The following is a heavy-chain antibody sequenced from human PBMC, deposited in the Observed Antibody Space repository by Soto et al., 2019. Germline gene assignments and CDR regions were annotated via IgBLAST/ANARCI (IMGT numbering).Heavy chain of an antibody. CDR2: IFYSGST. CDR3: ARIGHCGDWGAFDY. J-gene: IGHJ4*02. CDR1: VGSISGDF. Sequence: QVQLQESGPGLVKPSETLSLTCTVSVGSISGDFWAWIRKPPGKALECTGYIFYSGSTNYTPSLKGRLNISLAMSKGQIFLYLNSGTATDTAVYYCARIGHCGDWGAFDYWGQGTLVTVSS. V-gene: IGHV4-59*08. D-gene: IGHD2-21*01.